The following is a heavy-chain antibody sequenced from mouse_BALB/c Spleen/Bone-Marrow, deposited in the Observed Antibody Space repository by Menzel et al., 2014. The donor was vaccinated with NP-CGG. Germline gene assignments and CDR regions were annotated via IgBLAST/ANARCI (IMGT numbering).Heavy chain of an antibody. Sequence: VQLQESGPGLVAPSQSLSITCTVSGFSLTGYGLNWVRRPPGKGLEWLGMIWGDGSTDYNSALKSRLSISKDNSKSQVLLKMNSLQTDDTARYYCARVGGNYAWFAYWGQGTLVTVSA. CDR2: IWGDGST. D-gene: IGHD2-1*01. CDR1: GFSLTGYG. CDR3: ARVGGNYAWFAY. J-gene: IGHJ3*01. V-gene: IGHV2-6-7*02.